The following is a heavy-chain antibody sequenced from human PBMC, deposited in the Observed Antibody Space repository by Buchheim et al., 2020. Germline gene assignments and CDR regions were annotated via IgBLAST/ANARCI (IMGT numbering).Heavy chain of an antibody. CDR1: GCSISSGDYS. Sequence: QVQLQESGPGLLKPSQTLSLTCTVPGCSISSGDYSWSWIRQPPGQGLGWIGHIYYIGSTYYNPSLTSRVTHTAITSTNHFSLKLSSVTAADTAVYYCARDRHEEWNYYYGMDVWGQGTT. CDR2: IYYIGST. V-gene: IGHV4-30-4*01. J-gene: IGHJ6*02. D-gene: IGHD2-8*01. CDR3: ARDRHEEWNYYYGMDV.